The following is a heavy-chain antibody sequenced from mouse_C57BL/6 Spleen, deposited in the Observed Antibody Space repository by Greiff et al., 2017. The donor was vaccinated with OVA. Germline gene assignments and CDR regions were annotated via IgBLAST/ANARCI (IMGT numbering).Heavy chain of an antibody. CDR1: GYTFTSYW. J-gene: IGHJ2*01. CDR2: IDPSDIYT. Sequence: VQLQQPGAELVKPGASVKLSCKASGYTFTSYWMQWVKQRPGQGLEWIGEIDPSDIYTNYNQKFKGKATLTVDTSSSTAYMQLSSLTSEDSAVYYCARRPSNSDYWGQGTTLTVSS. D-gene: IGHD2-10*02. V-gene: IGHV1-50*01. CDR3: ARRPSNSDY.